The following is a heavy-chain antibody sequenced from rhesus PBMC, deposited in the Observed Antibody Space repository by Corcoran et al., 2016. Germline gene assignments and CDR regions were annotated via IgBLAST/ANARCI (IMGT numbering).Heavy chain of an antibody. J-gene: IGHJ4*01. V-gene: IGHV3-183*01. D-gene: IGHD2-27*01. CDR1: GFTFGDYG. CDR3: TRRGDCSGIYCWGNYFDY. Sequence: EVQLVESGGGLVQPGGSLRLSCAASGFTFGDYGMHWVRQAPGKGLEWVSSISSASSYIYYADSVKGRFTISRDNAKNSLSLQMSSLRAEDTAVYYCTRRGDCSGIYCWGNYFDYWGQGVLVTVSS. CDR2: ISSASSYI.